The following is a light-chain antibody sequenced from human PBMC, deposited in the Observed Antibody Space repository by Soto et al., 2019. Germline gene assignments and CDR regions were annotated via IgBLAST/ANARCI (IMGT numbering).Light chain of an antibody. V-gene: IGKV1-5*01. CDR1: QSISSW. CDR3: QQYNRSPMST. Sequence: DIQMTQSPSTLSASVGDRVTITCSASQSISSWLAWYQQKQGKAPKLLIYDASSFESGGPSRFSGSVSWPEFTLTICSMQLYDFATYYFQQYNRSPMSTFGQRTKLEI. CDR2: DAS. J-gene: IGKJ2*01.